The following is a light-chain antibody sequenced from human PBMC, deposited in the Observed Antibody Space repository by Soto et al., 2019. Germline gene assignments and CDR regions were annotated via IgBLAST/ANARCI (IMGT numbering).Light chain of an antibody. V-gene: IGKV1-17*01. CDR1: QGLSND. CDR2: AAS. J-gene: IGKJ1*01. CDR3: LQHNSYPWT. Sequence: DIQMTQSPSSLSASVGDRLTITCRASQGLSNDVAWYQQKPGKAPKRLIYAASTLQSGVPSRFSGSGSGTEFTLTISSLQPEDFASYYCLQHNSYPWTFGQGTKVEIK.